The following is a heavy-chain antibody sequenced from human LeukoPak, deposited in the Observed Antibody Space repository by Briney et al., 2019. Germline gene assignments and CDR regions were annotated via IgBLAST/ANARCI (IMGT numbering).Heavy chain of an antibody. D-gene: IGHD5-18*01. J-gene: IGHJ4*02. CDR1: GGSNSSSSYY. Sequence: MPSETLSLTCTVSGGSNSSSSYYWGWIRQPPGKGLEWIGSIYYSGSTYYNPSLKSRVTISVDTSKNQFSLKLSSVTAADTAVYYCARVVDTAMVCDYWGQGTLVTVSS. CDR3: ARVVDTAMVCDY. CDR2: IYYSGST. V-gene: IGHV4-39*01.